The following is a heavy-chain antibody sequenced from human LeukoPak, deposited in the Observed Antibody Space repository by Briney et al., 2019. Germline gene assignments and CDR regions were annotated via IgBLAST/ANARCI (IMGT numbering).Heavy chain of an antibody. Sequence: PGGSLRLSCAASGFRFSNAWMSWVRQAPGMGLESVGRIKSKTDGEPTHYPAPVKGRFTITRDDSKNTLFLQMNSLKPEDSAVYYCTPSRSEPRVDFWGQGTLDSVSS. J-gene: IGHJ4*02. V-gene: IGHV3-15*01. CDR3: TPSRSEPRVDF. CDR2: IKSKTDGEPT. D-gene: IGHD3-10*01. CDR1: GFRFSNAW.